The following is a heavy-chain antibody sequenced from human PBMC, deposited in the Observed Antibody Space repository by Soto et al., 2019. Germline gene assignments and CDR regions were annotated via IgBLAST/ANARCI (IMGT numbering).Heavy chain of an antibody. D-gene: IGHD5-12*01. J-gene: IGHJ4*02. V-gene: IGHV4-34*01. CDR2: INHSGST. CDR1: GGSFSGYY. Sequence: SETLSLTCAVYGGSFSGYYWSWIRQPPGKGLEWIGEINHSGSTNYNPSLKSRVTISVDTSKNQFSLKLSSVTAADTAVYYCAVEMATIIDYWGQGTLVTVSS. CDR3: AVEMATIIDY.